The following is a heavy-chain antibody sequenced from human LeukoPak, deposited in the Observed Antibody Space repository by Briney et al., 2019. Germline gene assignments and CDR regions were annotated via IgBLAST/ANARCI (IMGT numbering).Heavy chain of an antibody. J-gene: IGHJ4*02. CDR3: ARDPKTLEISDY. Sequence: PGGSLRLSCAASGFTFSSYSMNWVRQAPGKGLEWVSSISSSSSYIYYADSVKGRFTISRDNAKNSLYLQMNSLRAEDTAVYYCARDPKTLEISDYWGQGTLVTVSS. CDR2: ISSSSSYI. CDR1: GFTFSSYS. V-gene: IGHV3-21*01. D-gene: IGHD1-1*01.